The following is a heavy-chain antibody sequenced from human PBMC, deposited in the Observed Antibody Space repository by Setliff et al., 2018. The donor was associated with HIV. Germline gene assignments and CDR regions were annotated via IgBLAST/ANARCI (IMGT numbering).Heavy chain of an antibody. CDR1: GGSISSNY. CDR2: IYYSGST. CDR3: ARFPLLHKNAFDI. Sequence: ETLSLTCTVSGGSISSNYWSWMRQPPGKGLEWIGHIYYSGSTNCNPSLKSRVTISVDTSRNQFSLNLSSVTAVDTAVYYCARFPLLHKNAFDIWGQGTMVTVSS. J-gene: IGHJ3*02. V-gene: IGHV4-59*01. D-gene: IGHD2-15*01.